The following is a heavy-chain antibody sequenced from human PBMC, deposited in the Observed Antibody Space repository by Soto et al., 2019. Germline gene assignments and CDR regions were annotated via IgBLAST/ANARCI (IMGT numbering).Heavy chain of an antibody. CDR2: ISTTSTYT. D-gene: IGHD2-2*01. CDR3: ARDDGVSSTNVNAFDI. V-gene: IGHV3-21*01. CDR1: GFTFSRYY. J-gene: IGHJ3*02. Sequence: PXGSLTLSCAASGFTFSRYYMNWVRQAPGKGLEWVSSISTTSTYTHCADSLKGRFTISRDNAKKLLYLEMDSLRAEDTAVYYCARDDGVSSTNVNAFDIWGKGTKVTV.